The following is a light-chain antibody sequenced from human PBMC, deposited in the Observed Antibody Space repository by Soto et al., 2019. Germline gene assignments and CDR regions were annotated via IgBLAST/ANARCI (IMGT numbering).Light chain of an antibody. CDR3: LSYADTAYV. CDR1: RSDVGGYNY. Sequence: QSALTQPPSASGSPGQSVTISCAGTRSDVGGYNYVSWYQQYPGKVPKLMIYEVSERPSGVPDRFSGSKSGNTAFLTVSGLQAEDDADYYCLSYADTAYVFGTGTKLTVL. V-gene: IGLV2-8*01. J-gene: IGLJ1*01. CDR2: EVS.